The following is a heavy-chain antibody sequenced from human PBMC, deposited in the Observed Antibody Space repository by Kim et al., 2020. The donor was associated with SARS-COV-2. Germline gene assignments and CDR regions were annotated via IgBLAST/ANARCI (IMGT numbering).Heavy chain of an antibody. Sequence: GGSLRLSCIVSGFTFSNYGMHWVRQAPGKGLEWVAVISYDGSNKYYADSVRGRFTISGDNSKNTLYLQMNSLRAEDTAVYYCAKIQGAWGQSYAMDVWGQGTTVTVSS. D-gene: IGHD1-26*01. CDR2: ISYDGSNK. CDR3: AKIQGAWGQSYAMDV. CDR1: GFTFSNYG. V-gene: IGHV3-30*18. J-gene: IGHJ6*02.